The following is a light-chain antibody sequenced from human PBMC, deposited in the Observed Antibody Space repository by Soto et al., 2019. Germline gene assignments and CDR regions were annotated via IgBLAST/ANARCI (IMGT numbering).Light chain of an antibody. J-gene: IGKJ1*01. CDR3: QQYNKWPGT. Sequence: VMTQSPATLSVSPGERTTLSCRASETVNKNLAWYQQQPGQAPRLLMFGASTRVTGIPARFSGGGSGTEFTLTISSLRSEDFAVYSCQQYNKWPGTFGQGTKVEI. CDR2: GAS. CDR1: ETVNKN. V-gene: IGKV3-15*01.